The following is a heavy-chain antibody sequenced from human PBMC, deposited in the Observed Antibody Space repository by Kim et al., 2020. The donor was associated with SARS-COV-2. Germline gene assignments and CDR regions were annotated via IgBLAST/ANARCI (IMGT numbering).Heavy chain of an antibody. V-gene: IGHV6-1*01. J-gene: IGHJ4*02. CDR3: ASAHCDSNTCYIDY. Sequence: SQTLSLTCAISGDSVSSNSAAWNWIRQSPSRGLEWLGRTYYRSKWYNDYAVSLKSRITINPDTSKNQFSLQLNSVTPEDTAVYYCASAHCDSNTCYIDYWGQGTLVTVSS. CDR1: GDSVSSNSAA. D-gene: IGHD2-2*02. CDR2: TYYRSKWYN.